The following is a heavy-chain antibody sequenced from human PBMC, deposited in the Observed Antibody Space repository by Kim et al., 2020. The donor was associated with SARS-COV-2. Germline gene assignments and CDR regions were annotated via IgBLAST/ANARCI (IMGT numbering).Heavy chain of an antibody. J-gene: IGHJ4*02. CDR3: ARTSYYYDSSGLGY. Sequence: ASVKVSCKASGYTFTSYGISWVRQAPGQGLEWMGWISAYNGNTNYAQKLQGRVTMTTDTSTSTAYMELRSLRSDDTAVYYCARTSYYYDSSGLGYWGQGTLVTVSS. V-gene: IGHV1-18*04. CDR2: ISAYNGNT. CDR1: GYTFTSYG. D-gene: IGHD3-22*01.